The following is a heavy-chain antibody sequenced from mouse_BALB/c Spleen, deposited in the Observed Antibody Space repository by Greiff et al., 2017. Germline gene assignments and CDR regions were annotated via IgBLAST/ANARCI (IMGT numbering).Heavy chain of an antibody. V-gene: IGHV5-9-4*01. CDR1: GFTFSSYA. Sequence: DVQLVESGGGLVKPGGSLKLSCAASGFTFSSYAMSWVRQSPEKRLEWVAEISSGGSYTYYPDTVTGRFTISRDNAKNTLYLEMSSLRSEDTAMYYCARGPLEGFAYWGQGTLVTVSA. J-gene: IGHJ3*01. D-gene: IGHD1-2*01. CDR2: ISSGGSYT. CDR3: ARGPLEGFAY.